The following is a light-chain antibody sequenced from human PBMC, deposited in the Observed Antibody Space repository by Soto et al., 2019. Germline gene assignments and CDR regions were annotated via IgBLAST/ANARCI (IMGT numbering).Light chain of an antibody. Sequence: GSPGQSITISCTGTSRDVGGYNYVSWYQQHPGKAPKLTIYDVRNRPSGVSNRFSGSKSVNTASLTISGLQAEDEADYYCSSYTTISTYVFGTGTKVTVL. V-gene: IGLV2-14*04. CDR3: SSYTTISTYV. CDR1: SRDVGGYNY. J-gene: IGLJ1*01. CDR2: DVR.